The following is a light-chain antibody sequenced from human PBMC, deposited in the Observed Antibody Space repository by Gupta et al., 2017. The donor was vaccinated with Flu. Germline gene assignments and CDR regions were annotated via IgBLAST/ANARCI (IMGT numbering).Light chain of an antibody. CDR2: LGS. CDR1: RSLLHSNGYNY. J-gene: IGKJ2*01. V-gene: IGKV2-28*01. CDR3: MQALQTPRT. Sequence: SSCRSSRSLLHSNGYNYLDWYLQKPGQSPQLLIYLGSNRASGVPDRFSGSGSGTDFTLKISRVEAEDVGVYYCMQALQTPRTFGQGTKLEIK.